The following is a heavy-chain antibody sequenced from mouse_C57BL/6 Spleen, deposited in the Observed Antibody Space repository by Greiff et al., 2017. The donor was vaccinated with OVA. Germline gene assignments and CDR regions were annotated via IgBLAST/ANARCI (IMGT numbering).Heavy chain of an antibody. CDR3: ARALPDGDYAMDY. J-gene: IGHJ4*01. V-gene: IGHV3-1*01. CDR2: ISYSGST. Sequence: VQLKESGPGMVKPSQSLSLTCTVTGYSITSGYDWHWIRHFPGNKLEWMGYISYSGSTNYNPSLKSRISITHDTSKNHFFLKLNSVTTEDTATYYCARALPDGDYAMDYWGQGTSVTVSS. CDR1: GYSITSGYD.